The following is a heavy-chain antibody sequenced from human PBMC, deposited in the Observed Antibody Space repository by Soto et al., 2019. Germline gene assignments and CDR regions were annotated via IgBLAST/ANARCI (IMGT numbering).Heavy chain of an antibody. CDR2: ISGSGGST. J-gene: IGHJ3*02. V-gene: IGHV3-23*01. D-gene: IGHD3-22*01. Sequence: GGSLRLSCAASGFTFSSYAMSWVRQAPGKGLEWVSAISGSGGSTYYADSVKGRFTISRDNSKNTLYLQMNSLRAEDTAVYYCAKDQSPINVIVVVGDAFDIWGQGTMVTVSS. CDR1: GFTFSSYA. CDR3: AKDQSPINVIVVVGDAFDI.